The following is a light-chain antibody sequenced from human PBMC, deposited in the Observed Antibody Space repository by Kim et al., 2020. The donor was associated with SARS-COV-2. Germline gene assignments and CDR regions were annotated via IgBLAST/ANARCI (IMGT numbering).Light chain of an antibody. V-gene: IGKV3-20*01. J-gene: IGKJ2*01. CDR2: DAS. Sequence: LAPGERATLACRASQSVSSSYLAWYQQKPGQAPRLLIYDASSRATGIPDRFSGSGSGTDFTLTISRLEPEDFAVYYCQQYCSAPRTFGQGTKLEI. CDR3: QQYCSAPRT. CDR1: QSVSSSY.